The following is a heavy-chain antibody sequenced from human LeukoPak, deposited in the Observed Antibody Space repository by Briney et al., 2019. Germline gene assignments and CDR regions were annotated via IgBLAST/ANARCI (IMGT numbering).Heavy chain of an antibody. D-gene: IGHD6-19*01. CDR3: TTTYLSIAVAGTPGRRLYYFVY. CDR2: IDPSSTYI. V-gene: IGHV3-21*03. Sequence: GGSLRLSCAASGFTFRSYSMNWVRQAPGKGLEWVSAIDPSSTYIYYADSVKGRFTISRDNAENSLYLQMNSLKTEDTAVYYCTTTYLSIAVAGTPGRRLYYFVYWGQGTLVTVSS. CDR1: GFTFRSYS. J-gene: IGHJ4*02.